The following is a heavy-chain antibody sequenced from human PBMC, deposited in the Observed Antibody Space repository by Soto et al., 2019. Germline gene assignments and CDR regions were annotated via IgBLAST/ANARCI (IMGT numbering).Heavy chain of an antibody. V-gene: IGHV3-7*03. D-gene: IGHD2-21*01. CDR3: ARTAYGDI. CDR1: GFTFSNYW. Sequence: GGSLRLSCAASGFTFSNYWMSWVRQAPGKGLEWVASTKQDGSEKYYVDSVKGRFTISRDNAENSLYLQMNSLRAEDTAVYYCARTAYGDIWGQGTMVTVSS. CDR2: TKQDGSEK. J-gene: IGHJ3*02.